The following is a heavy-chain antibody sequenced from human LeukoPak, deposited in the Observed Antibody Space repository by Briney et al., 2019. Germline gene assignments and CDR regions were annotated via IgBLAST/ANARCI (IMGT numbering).Heavy chain of an antibody. Sequence: PGRSLRLSCAASGFTFSSYGMHWVRQAPGKGLEWVAFIRYDGSNKYYADSVKGRFTISRDNSKNTLYLQMNSLRAEDTAVYYCAKEHCSSTSCYSGRWFDPWGQGTLVTVSS. CDR3: AKEHCSSTSCYSGRWFDP. D-gene: IGHD2-2*01. J-gene: IGHJ5*02. V-gene: IGHV3-30*02. CDR2: IRYDGSNK. CDR1: GFTFSSYG.